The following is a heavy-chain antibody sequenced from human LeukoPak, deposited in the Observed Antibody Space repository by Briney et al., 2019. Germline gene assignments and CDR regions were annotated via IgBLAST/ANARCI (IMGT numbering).Heavy chain of an antibody. J-gene: IGHJ5*02. CDR2: IYYSGST. Sequence: SETLSLTCTVSGGSISSSSYYWGWIRQPAGKGLEWIGSIYYSGSTYYNPSLKSRVTISVDTSKNQFSLKLSSVTAADTAVYYCARDPEDTAMVNNWFDPWGQGTLVTVSS. D-gene: IGHD5-18*01. V-gene: IGHV4-39*02. CDR1: GGSISSSSYY. CDR3: ARDPEDTAMVNNWFDP.